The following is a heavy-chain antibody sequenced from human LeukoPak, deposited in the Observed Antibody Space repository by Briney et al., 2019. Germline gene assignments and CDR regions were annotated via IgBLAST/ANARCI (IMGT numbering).Heavy chain of an antibody. D-gene: IGHD3-3*01. CDR3: AKGPNYDFWSGPDQTYYMDV. Sequence: GGSLRLSCAASGFTFSNYAMSWVRQAPGKGLEWVSGISGSGVNTSYADSVKGRFTISRDNSKNTLYLQMNSLRAEDTAVYYCAKGPNYDFWSGPDQTYYMDVWGKGTTVTVSS. CDR1: GFTFSNYA. J-gene: IGHJ6*03. V-gene: IGHV3-23*01. CDR2: ISGSGVNT.